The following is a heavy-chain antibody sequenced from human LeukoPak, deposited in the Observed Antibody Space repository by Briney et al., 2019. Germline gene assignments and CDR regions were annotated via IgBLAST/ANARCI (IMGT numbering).Heavy chain of an antibody. J-gene: IGHJ3*02. CDR1: GGSISSSSYY. CDR3: ARDGWNRDAFDI. CDR2: IYYSGST. V-gene: IGHV4-39*07. Sequence: SETLSLTCTVSGGSISSSSYYWGWIRQPPGKGLEWIGSIYYSGSTYYNPSLKSRVTILVDTSKNQFSLKLSSVTAADTAVYYCARDGWNRDAFDIWGQGTMVTVSS. D-gene: IGHD1-1*01.